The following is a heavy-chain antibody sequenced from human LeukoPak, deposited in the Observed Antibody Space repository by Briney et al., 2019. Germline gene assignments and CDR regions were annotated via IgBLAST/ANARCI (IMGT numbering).Heavy chain of an antibody. V-gene: IGHV1-8*01. Sequence: ASVKVSCKASGYTFTSYDINWVRQATGQGLEWMGWMNPNSGNTGYAQKFQGRVTMTRNTSISTAYMELSSLRSEDTAVYYCARPNSVLRFLEWPKGGYYYYYMDVWGKGTTVTVSS. CDR1: GYTFTSYD. CDR3: ARPNSVLRFLEWPKGGYYYYYMDV. D-gene: IGHD3-3*01. CDR2: MNPNSGNT. J-gene: IGHJ6*03.